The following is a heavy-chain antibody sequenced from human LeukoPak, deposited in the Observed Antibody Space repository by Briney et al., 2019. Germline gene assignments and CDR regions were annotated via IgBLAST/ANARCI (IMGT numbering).Heavy chain of an antibody. CDR1: GFTFRSYS. D-gene: IGHD3-10*01. CDR2: ISSSSSYI. J-gene: IGHJ3*02. CDR3: ARDGVLWFGGEGAFDI. V-gene: IGHV3-21*01. Sequence: GGSLRLSCAASGFTFRSYSVNWVRQAPGKGLEWVSSISSSSSYIYYADSVKGRFTISRDNAKNSLYLQMNSLRAEDTAVYYCARDGVLWFGGEGAFDIWGQGTMVTVSS.